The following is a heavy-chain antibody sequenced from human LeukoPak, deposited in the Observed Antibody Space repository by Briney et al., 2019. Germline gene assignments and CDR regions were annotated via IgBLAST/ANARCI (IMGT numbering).Heavy chain of an antibody. CDR2: INPNGGST. V-gene: IGHV1-46*01. D-gene: IGHD2-8*01. CDR1: GYNFISYY. J-gene: IGHJ6*02. CDR3: AREDVVLVDAVRYYYYGMDV. Sequence: ASVKVSCKASGYNFISYYIHWVRQAPGQGLEWMGIINPNGGSTSYAQKFQDRVTMTRDTSTSTVYMELSSLKSEDTAVYYCAREDVVLVDAVRYYYYGMDVWGQGATVTVSS.